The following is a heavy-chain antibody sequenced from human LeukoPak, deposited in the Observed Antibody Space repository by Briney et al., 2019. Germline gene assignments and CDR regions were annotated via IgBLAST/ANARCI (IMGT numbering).Heavy chain of an antibody. J-gene: IGHJ6*03. CDR1: GGTFSSYA. CDR3: ARWIQLRPFAYYMDV. Sequence: SVKVSCKASGGTFSSYAISWVRQAPGQGLKWMGGIIPIFGTANYAQKFQGRVTITTDESTSTAYMELSSLRFEDTAVYYCARWIQLRPFAYYMDVWGKGTTVTVSS. V-gene: IGHV1-69*05. CDR2: IIPIFGTA. D-gene: IGHD5-18*01.